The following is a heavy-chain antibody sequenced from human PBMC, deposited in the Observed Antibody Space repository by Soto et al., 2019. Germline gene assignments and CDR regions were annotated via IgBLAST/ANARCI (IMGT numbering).Heavy chain of an antibody. CDR3: HVFSSPTDYYYGMDV. Sequence: WESLSLTCTLSGGSISSSSYYWGWIRQPPGKRLEWIGSIYYSGSTNYNPSLKSRVTISVATSKNQFTLKLSSVTAADTAVYYCHVFSSPTDYYYGMDVWGQGTTVTVSS. J-gene: IGHJ6*02. V-gene: IGHV4-39*01. D-gene: IGHD6-6*01. CDR1: GGSISSSSYY. CDR2: IYYSGST.